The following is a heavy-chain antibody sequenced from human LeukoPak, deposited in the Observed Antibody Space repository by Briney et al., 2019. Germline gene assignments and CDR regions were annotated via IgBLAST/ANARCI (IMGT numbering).Heavy chain of an antibody. CDR1: GYTFTNYW. Sequence: GASLKISCQGSGYTFTNYWVGWVRQMPGKGLEWMGTIYPNNSDSRYNPSFRGQVTISVERSITTAYLLWKSLKASDTAIYYCALSNEAFDSAGYFDYWGQGTLVTVSS. V-gene: IGHV5-51*01. D-gene: IGHD2-15*01. CDR2: IYPNNSDS. J-gene: IGHJ4*02. CDR3: ALSNEAFDSAGYFDY.